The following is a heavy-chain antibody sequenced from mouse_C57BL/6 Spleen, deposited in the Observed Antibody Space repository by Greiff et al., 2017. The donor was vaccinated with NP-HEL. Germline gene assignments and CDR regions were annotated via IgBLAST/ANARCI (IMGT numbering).Heavy chain of an antibody. V-gene: IGHV2-9-1*01. Sequence: VKLMESGPGLVAPSQSLSITCTVSGFSLTSYAISWVRQPPGKGLEWLGVIWTGGGTNYYSALKYRLIISKDNSKRQLFLKMSSLQTDDTALYYCARHYYYSSFHYAMGYWGQGTTVTVSS. CDR3: ARHYYYSSFHYAMGY. J-gene: IGHJ4*01. CDR1: GFSLTSYA. D-gene: IGHD1-1*01. CDR2: IWTGGGT.